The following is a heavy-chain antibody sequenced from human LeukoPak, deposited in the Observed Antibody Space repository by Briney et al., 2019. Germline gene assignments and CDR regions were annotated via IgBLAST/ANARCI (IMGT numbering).Heavy chain of an antibody. CDR3: GRAFPPLRTSSAGDL. CDR1: AGFTISSYW. CDR2: ISYLSSHV. D-gene: IGHD3-16*01. V-gene: IGHV3-21*01. Sequence: GGSLRLSCAASAGFTISSYWMSWVRQAPGKGLEWVSSISYLSSHVYYGDSVKGRFTISRDNAKNSLYLQMNSLGAEDTAIYYCGRAFPPLRTSSAGDLWGQGILVTVSS. J-gene: IGHJ4*02.